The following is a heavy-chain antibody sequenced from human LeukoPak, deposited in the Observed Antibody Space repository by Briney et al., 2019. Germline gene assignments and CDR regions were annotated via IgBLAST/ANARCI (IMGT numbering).Heavy chain of an antibody. CDR3: ARGERIVVVPAAKRSPWTAFDY. J-gene: IGHJ4*02. CDR1: GGTFSSYA. D-gene: IGHD2-2*01. V-gene: IGHV1-69*13. CDR2: IIPIFGTA. Sequence: SVKLSCKASGGTFSSYAISWVRQAPGQGLEWMGGIIPIFGTANYAQKFQGRVTITADESASTAYTELSSLRSEDTAVYYCARGERIVVVPAAKRSPWTAFDYWGQGTLVTVSS.